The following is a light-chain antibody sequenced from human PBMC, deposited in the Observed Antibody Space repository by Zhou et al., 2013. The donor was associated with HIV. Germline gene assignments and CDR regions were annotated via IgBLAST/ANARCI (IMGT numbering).Light chain of an antibody. CDR3: QQYYSTPYT. J-gene: IGKJ2*01. CDR2: TAS. V-gene: IGKV1-NL1*01. CDR1: QSISSY. Sequence: DIQMTQSPSSLSASVGDRVTITCRASQSISSYLNWYQQKPGKAPELLLYTASRLESGVPSRFSGSGSGTDYTLTISSLQPEDFATYYCQQYYSTPYTFGQGTKLEIK.